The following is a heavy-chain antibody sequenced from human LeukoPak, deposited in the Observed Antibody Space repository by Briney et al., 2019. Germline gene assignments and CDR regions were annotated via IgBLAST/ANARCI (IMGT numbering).Heavy chain of an antibody. D-gene: IGHD3-10*01. CDR2: ISWDGGST. Sequence: GGSLRLSCAASGCTFDDYAMHWVRQAPGKGLEWVSLISWDGGSTYYADSVKGRFTISRDNSKNSLYLQVNSLRPEDTAFYYCAKGHGGSGSYQAVDYWGQGTLVTVSS. CDR3: AKGHGGSGSYQAVDY. J-gene: IGHJ4*02. CDR1: GCTFDDYA. V-gene: IGHV3-43D*03.